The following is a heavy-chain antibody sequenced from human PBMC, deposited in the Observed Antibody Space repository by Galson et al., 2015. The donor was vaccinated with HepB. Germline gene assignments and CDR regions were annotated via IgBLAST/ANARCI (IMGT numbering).Heavy chain of an antibody. CDR2: IYYSGST. J-gene: IGHJ4*02. D-gene: IGHD3-10*01. CDR3: ARVYGSGNPFDY. CDR1: GGSISSGDYY. V-gene: IGHV4-30-4*01. Sequence: TLSLTCTVSGGSISSGDYYWSWIRQPPGKGLEWIGYIYYSGSTYYNPSLKSRVTISVDTSKNQFSLKLSSVTAADTAVYYCARVYGSGNPFDYWGQGTLVTVSS.